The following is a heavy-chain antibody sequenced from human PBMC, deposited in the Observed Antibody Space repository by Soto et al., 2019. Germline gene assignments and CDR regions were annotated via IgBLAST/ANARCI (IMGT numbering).Heavy chain of an antibody. CDR1: GYTFTGYY. Sequence: ASVKVSCKASGYTFTGYYLHWVRQAPGQDLEWMGWINPNSGMTNSAQKFQGRVTMTRDTSITTAYMELSRLNSDDTAVYYCAGTEMPTLPNFAYWGQGTQVTVSS. V-gene: IGHV1-2*02. CDR3: AGTEMPTLPNFAY. CDR2: INPNSGMT. D-gene: IGHD4-17*01. J-gene: IGHJ4*02.